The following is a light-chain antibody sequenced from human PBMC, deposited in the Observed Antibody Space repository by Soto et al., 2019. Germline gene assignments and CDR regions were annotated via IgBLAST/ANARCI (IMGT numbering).Light chain of an antibody. V-gene: IGKV3-20*01. CDR1: QSVSSSY. CDR3: QQYGSSPLWT. J-gene: IGKJ1*01. Sequence: EIVLTQSPGTLSLSPGERATLSCRASQSVSSSYLAWYQQNPGQAPRHLIYGASSRATGIPDRFSGSGSGTDFTLTISRLEPEDFAVYYCQQYGSSPLWTFGQGTKVEIK. CDR2: GAS.